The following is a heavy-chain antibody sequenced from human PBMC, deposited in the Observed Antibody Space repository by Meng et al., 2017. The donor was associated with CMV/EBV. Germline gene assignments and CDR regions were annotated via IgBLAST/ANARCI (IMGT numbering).Heavy chain of an antibody. Sequence: GESLKISCAASGFTFSSYEMNWVRQAPGKGLEWVSYISSSGSTIYYADSVKGRFTISRDNAKNSLYLQMNSLRAEDTAVYYCARDKVTGLWELLSYYYGMDVWGQGTTVTVSS. D-gene: IGHD1-26*01. V-gene: IGHV3-48*03. CDR1: GFTFSSYE. CDR3: ARDKVTGLWELLSYYYGMDV. J-gene: IGHJ6*02. CDR2: ISSSGSTI.